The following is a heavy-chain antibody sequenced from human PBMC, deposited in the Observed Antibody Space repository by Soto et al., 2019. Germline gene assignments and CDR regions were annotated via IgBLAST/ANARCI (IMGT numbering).Heavy chain of an antibody. CDR2: IIPIFGTA. V-gene: IGHV1-69*06. Sequence: SVKVSCKASGGTFSSYAISWVRQAPGQGLEWMGGIIPIFGTANYAQKFQGRVTITADKSTSTAYMELSSLRSEDTAVYYCARELELPLGFDYWGQGALVTVSS. CDR3: ARELELPLGFDY. J-gene: IGHJ4*02. D-gene: IGHD1-7*01. CDR1: GGTFSSYA.